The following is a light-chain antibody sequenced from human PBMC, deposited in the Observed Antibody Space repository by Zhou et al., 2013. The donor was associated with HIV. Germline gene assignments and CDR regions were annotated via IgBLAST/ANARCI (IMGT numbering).Light chain of an antibody. CDR3: QKYDKVPRT. Sequence: DIQLTQSPSFLSASVGDRVTITCRASQGISSYLAWYQQKPGKPPKLLIYAASTLQSGVPSRFSGSGSGTEFTLTISSLQPEDVGVYYCQKYDKVPRTFGQGTKVEIK. J-gene: IGKJ1*01. CDR1: QGISSY. V-gene: IGKV1-9*01. CDR2: AAS.